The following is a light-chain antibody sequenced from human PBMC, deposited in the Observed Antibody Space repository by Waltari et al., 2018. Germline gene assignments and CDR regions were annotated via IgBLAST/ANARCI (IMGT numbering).Light chain of an antibody. J-gene: IGKJ1*01. V-gene: IGKV3D-15*01. CDR2: GTS. CDR3: QQYDYWPWT. CDR1: QRVRST. Sequence: IVMTPSPATLSLSPGESATLSCRASQRVRSTFAWFQQKPGQPPRLLIYGTSTRATGIPARFTGSGSGTEFSLTISSLQPEDFATYYCQQYDYWPWTFGQGTRVETK.